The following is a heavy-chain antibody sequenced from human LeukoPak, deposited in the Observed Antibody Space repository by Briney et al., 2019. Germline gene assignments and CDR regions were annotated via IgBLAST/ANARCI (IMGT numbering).Heavy chain of an antibody. CDR2: FYYTEST. V-gene: IGHV4-61*01. D-gene: IGHD1-1*01. J-gene: IGHJ1*01. CDR1: VGSVSSGSYY. Sequence: SDTLALTRTVSVGSVSSGSYYWSWIRQPPGKGLERIGYFYYTESTNYNPSLKSRVTISVDTPKSQFSLKLSSVTAADTPVYYCARDGKYAEYCQEWGEGTLVTVSS. CDR3: ARDGKYAEYCQE.